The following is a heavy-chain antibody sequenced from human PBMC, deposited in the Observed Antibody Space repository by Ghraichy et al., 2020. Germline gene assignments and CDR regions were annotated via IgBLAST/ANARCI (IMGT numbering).Heavy chain of an antibody. D-gene: IGHD1-14*01. J-gene: IGHJ4*02. CDR2: ISSSSSYT. CDR3: ARDRRRGWDRGPFDY. CDR1: GFTFSDYY. V-gene: IGHV3-11*06. Sequence: LSLTCAASGFTFSDYYMSWIRQAPGKGLEWVSYISSSSSYTNYADSVKGRFTISRDNAKNSLYLQMNSLRAEDTAVYYCARDRRRGWDRGPFDYWGQGTLVTVSS.